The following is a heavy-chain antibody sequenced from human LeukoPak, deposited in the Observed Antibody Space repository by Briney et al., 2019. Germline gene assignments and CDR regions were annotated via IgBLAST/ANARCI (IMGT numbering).Heavy chain of an antibody. CDR1: GFTFSSYA. CDR3: ARRAVAFDY. V-gene: IGHV3-30-3*01. J-gene: IGHJ4*02. CDR2: ISYDGSTK. D-gene: IGHD4-23*01. Sequence: GRTLRLSCAASGFTFSSYAMHWVRQAPGKGLDWVSVISYDGSTKYYADSVKGRFTISRDNSKSTLFLQVNSLRSEDTGVYYCARRAVAFDYWGQGTLVTVSS.